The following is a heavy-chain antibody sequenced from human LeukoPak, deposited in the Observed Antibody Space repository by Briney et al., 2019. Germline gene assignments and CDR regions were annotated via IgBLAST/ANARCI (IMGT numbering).Heavy chain of an antibody. CDR3: ARGTHHDSGSYYSYYYYYCMDV. CDR2: INYSGST. J-gene: IGHJ6*02. CDR1: GGSFSGYY. Sequence: SETLSLTCAVSGGSFSGYYWSWIRQPPGKGLEWIGEINYSGSTNYNPSLKSRVTISVDTSKNQFSLKLSSVTAADTAVYYCARGTHHDSGSYYSYYYYYCMDVWGQGTTVTVSS. V-gene: IGHV4-34*01. D-gene: IGHD3-10*01.